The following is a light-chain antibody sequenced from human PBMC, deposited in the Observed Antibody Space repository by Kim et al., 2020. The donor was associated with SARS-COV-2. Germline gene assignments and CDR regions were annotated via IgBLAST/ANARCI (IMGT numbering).Light chain of an antibody. J-gene: IGKJ4*01. CDR2: AAS. Sequence: DVQMTQSPSAMSASVGDIVTITCRASQAIGNYLVWFQQKPGKGPKRLIYAASTLESGVPSRFSGSGSGTEFTLTISSLQPEDSATYFCLQHKVYPLTFGGGTKVDIK. CDR3: LQHKVYPLT. V-gene: IGKV1-17*03. CDR1: QAIGNY.